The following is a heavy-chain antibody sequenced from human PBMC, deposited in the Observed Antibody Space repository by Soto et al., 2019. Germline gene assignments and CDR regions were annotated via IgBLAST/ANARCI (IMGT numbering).Heavy chain of an antibody. CDR1: WFTFDDYA. Sequence: PVGSLRLSCAASWFTFDDYAMHWVRQPPGTGLEWVAGTSWNSERIGYADSVRGRFTISRDNAKNSLYLQMNSLRAEDTALYYCVRDMGADYYYYGMDVWGQGTSVTVSS. CDR2: TSWNSERI. CDR3: VRDMGADYYYYGMDV. V-gene: IGHV3-9*01. J-gene: IGHJ6*02. D-gene: IGHD3-16*01.